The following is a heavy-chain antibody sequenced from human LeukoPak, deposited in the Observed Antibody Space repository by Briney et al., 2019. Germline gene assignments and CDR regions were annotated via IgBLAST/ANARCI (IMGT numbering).Heavy chain of an antibody. CDR1: GGSFSGYY. CDR2: INHSGST. V-gene: IGHV4-34*01. CDR3: ANNAVAASGDH. J-gene: IGHJ4*02. D-gene: IGHD2-15*01. Sequence: SETLSLTCAVYGGSFSGYYWSWIRQPPGKGLEWIGEINHSGSTNYNPSLKSRVTISVDTSKNQFSLKLSSVTAADTAVYYCANNAVAASGDHWGQGTLVTVSS.